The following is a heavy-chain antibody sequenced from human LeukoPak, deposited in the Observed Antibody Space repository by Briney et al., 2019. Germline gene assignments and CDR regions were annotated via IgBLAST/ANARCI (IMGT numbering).Heavy chain of an antibody. V-gene: IGHV3-23*01. Sequence: AGGSLRLSCAASGFSFSNFAMSWVRQAPGKGLEWVSALGTDRSTFYTDSVKGRFTISRDNSKNTLFLQMNSLRADDSAVYYCAKGPHKREDNGSALEHWGQGTLVSVSS. CDR3: AKGPHKREDNGSALEH. CDR2: LGTDRST. D-gene: IGHD1-26*01. J-gene: IGHJ4*02. CDR1: GFSFSNFA.